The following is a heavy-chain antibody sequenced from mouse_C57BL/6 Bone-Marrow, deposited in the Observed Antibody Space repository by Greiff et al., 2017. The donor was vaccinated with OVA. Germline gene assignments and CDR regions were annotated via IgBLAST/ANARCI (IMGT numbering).Heavy chain of an antibody. V-gene: IGHV1-7*01. D-gene: IGHD1-1*01. J-gene: IGHJ3*01. CDR3: ARHYYGTQFAY. CDR1: GYTFTSYW. Sequence: VQLVESGAELAKPGASVKLSCKASGYTFTSYWMHWVKQRPGQGLEWIGYINPSSGYTKYNQKFKDKATLTADKSSSTAYMQLSRLTYEDSAVYYCARHYYGTQFAYWGQGTLVTVSA. CDR2: INPSSGYT.